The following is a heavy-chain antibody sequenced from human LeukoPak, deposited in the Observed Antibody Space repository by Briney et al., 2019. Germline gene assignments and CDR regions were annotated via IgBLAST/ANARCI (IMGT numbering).Heavy chain of an antibody. CDR2: ISSSSSTI. V-gene: IGHV3-48*01. Sequence: PGGSLRLSCAASGFTFSSYSMNWVRRAPGKGLEWVSYISSSSSTIYYADSVKGRFTISRDNAKNSLYLQMNSLRAEDTAVYYCARGAYYYEDWGQGTLVTVSS. D-gene: IGHD3-22*01. CDR1: GFTFSSYS. J-gene: IGHJ4*02. CDR3: ARGAYYYED.